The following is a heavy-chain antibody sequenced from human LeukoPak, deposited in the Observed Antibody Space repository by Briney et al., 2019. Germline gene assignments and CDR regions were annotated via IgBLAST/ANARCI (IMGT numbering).Heavy chain of an antibody. V-gene: IGHV3-33*01. D-gene: IGHD6-6*01. Sequence: RAGGSLRLSCAASGFTFSSYGMHWARQAPGKGLEWVAVIWYDGSNKYYADSVKGRFTISRDNSKNTLYLQMNSLRAEDTAVYYCARAPLPYSSSDLDYWGQGTLVTVSS. CDR3: ARAPLPYSSSDLDY. J-gene: IGHJ4*02. CDR2: IWYDGSNK. CDR1: GFTFSSYG.